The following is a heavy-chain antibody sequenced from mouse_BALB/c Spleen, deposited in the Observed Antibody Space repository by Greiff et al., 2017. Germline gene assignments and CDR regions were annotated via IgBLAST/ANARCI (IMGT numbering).Heavy chain of an antibody. CDR1: GFTFSSFG. V-gene: IGHV5-17*02. D-gene: IGHD2-4*01. J-gene: IGHJ3*01. CDR3: AGYDYDGAWFAY. CDR2: ISSGSSTI. Sequence: EVMLVESGGGLVQPGGSRKLSCAASGFTFSSFGMHWVRQAPEKGLEWVAYISSGSSTIYYADTVKGRFTISRDNPKNTLFLQMTSLRSEDTAMYYCAGYDYDGAWFAYWGQGTLVTVSA.